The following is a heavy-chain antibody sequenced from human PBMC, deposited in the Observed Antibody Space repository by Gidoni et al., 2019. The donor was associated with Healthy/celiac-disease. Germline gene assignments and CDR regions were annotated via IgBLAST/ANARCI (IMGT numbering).Heavy chain of an antibody. Sequence: EVQLLESGGGLVQPGGSLRLSCAASGFTFSSYAMSWVRQAPGKGLEWVSSIRCCGGSTCYADSVKGRFTISRDNSKNTLYLQMNSLRAEDTAVYYCAKDLWQQPLYYYYGMDVWGQGTTVTVSS. CDR2: IRCCGGST. V-gene: IGHV3-23*01. CDR1: GFTFSSYA. CDR3: AKDLWQQPLYYYYGMDV. D-gene: IGHD6-13*01. J-gene: IGHJ6*02.